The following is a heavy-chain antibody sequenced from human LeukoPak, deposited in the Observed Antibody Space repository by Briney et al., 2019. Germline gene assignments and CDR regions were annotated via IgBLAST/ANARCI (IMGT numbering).Heavy chain of an antibody. Sequence: GASVKVSCKASGYTFTAHYIHWVRQAPGQGPEWMGWINPNSGDANYPQKFQGRVTMTRDTSISTAYMEMSSLRSDDTAVYFCARDKGSGYLPFDFWGQGTLVTVSS. V-gene: IGHV1-2*02. J-gene: IGHJ4*02. CDR2: INPNSGDA. D-gene: IGHD5-18*01. CDR1: GYTFTAHY. CDR3: ARDKGSGYLPFDF.